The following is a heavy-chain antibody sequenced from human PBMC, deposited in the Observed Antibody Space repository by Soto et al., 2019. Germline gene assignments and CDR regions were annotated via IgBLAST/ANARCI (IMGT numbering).Heavy chain of an antibody. D-gene: IGHD3-22*01. V-gene: IGHV1-69*13. CDR1: GGTFSSYA. Sequence: EASVKVSCKASGGTFSSYAISWVRQAPGQGLEWMGGIIPVFGTANYAQKFQGRVTITADESTSTAYMELSSLRSEDTAVYYCARDSPFGSGYADYYYYYGMDVWGQGTTVTVSS. CDR2: IIPVFGTA. CDR3: ARDSPFGSGYADYYYYYGMDV. J-gene: IGHJ6*02.